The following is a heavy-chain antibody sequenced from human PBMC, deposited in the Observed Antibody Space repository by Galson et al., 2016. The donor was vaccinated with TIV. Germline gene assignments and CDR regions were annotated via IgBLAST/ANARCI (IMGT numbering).Heavy chain of an antibody. CDR2: ISTSGTTI. CDR3: ARDGYDGRKSDDFGR. J-gene: IGHJ4*02. V-gene: IGHV3-48*03. D-gene: IGHD2-2*03. Sequence: SLRLSCAASGFTFSSFEMNWVRQAPGKGLEWVSYISTSGTTIYYADSVKGRSTISRDNAKRALYLQMNSLRAEDTAVYSCARDGYDGRKSDDFGRWGQGTLVILSS. CDR1: GFTFSSFE.